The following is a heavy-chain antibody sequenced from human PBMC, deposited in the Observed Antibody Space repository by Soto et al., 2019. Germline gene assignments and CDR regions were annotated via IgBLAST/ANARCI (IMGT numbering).Heavy chain of an antibody. J-gene: IGHJ5*02. Sequence: ASVKVSCKASGYTFTSYGISWVRQAPGQGLEWMGWISAYNGNTNYAQKLQGRVTMTTDTSTSTAYMELRSLRSDDTAVYYCARDLDGDCSGGSCPWGQGTLVTVS. CDR3: ARDLDGDCSGGSCP. CDR2: ISAYNGNT. CDR1: GYTFTSYG. D-gene: IGHD2-15*01. V-gene: IGHV1-18*01.